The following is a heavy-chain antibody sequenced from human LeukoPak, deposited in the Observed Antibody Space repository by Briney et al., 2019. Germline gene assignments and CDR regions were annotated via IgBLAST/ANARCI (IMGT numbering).Heavy chain of an antibody. D-gene: IGHD5-18*01. Sequence: GSLRLSCAASGFTFSDYYMSWIRQAPGKGLEWIGSIYYSGSTYYNPSLKSRVTISVDTSKNQFSLKLSSVTAADTAVYYCARERRYSYGFDYWGQGTLVTVSS. CDR3: ARERRYSYGFDY. V-gene: IGHV4-38-2*02. J-gene: IGHJ4*02. CDR1: GFTFSDYY. CDR2: IYYSGST.